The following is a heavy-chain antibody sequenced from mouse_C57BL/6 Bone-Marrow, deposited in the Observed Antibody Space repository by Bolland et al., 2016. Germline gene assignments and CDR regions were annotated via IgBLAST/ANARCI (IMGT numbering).Heavy chain of an antibody. D-gene: IGHD3-3*01. CDR3: ARGGLLDY. J-gene: IGHJ2*01. Sequence: SYSGSTNYNPSLKSRISITHDTSKNHFFLKLNSVTTEDTATYYCARGGLLDYWGQGTT. V-gene: IGHV3-1*01. CDR2: SYSGST.